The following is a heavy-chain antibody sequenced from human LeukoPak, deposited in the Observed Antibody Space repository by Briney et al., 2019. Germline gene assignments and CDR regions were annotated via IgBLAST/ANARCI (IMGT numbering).Heavy chain of an antibody. CDR2: IIPIFGTA. CDR3: ARGVEGSHLESRRYYMDV. CDR1: GGTFSSYA. J-gene: IGHJ6*03. V-gene: IGHV1-69*05. D-gene: IGHD1-26*01. Sequence: VASVKVSCKASGGTFSSYAISWVRQAPGQGLEWMGGIIPIFGTANYAQKFQGRVTITTDESTSTAYMELSSLRSEDTAVYYCARGVEGSHLESRRYYMDVWGKGTTVTVSS.